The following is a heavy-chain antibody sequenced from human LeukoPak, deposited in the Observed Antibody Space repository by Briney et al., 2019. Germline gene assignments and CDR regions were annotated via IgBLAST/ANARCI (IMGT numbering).Heavy chain of an antibody. V-gene: IGHV1-8*02. Sequence: VTVXCTXSGYTFTDYYVHWVRQAPGQGLEWMGWINPNSGNTGYAQKFQGRVTMTRNTSISTAYMELSSLRSEDTAVYYCARGIRVVVVAATLYYFDYWGQGTLVTVSS. CDR1: GYTFTDYY. CDR2: INPNSGNT. J-gene: IGHJ4*02. D-gene: IGHD2-15*01. CDR3: ARGIRVVVVAATLYYFDY.